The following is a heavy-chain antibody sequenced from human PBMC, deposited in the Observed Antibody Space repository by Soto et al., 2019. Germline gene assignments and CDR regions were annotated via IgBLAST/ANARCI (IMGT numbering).Heavy chain of an antibody. D-gene: IGHD6-13*01. V-gene: IGHV2-5*02. J-gene: IGHJ5*02. CDR1: GFSLSTSGVG. CDR2: IYWDDDK. Sequence: QITLKESGPTLVKPTQTLTLTCTFSGFSLSTSGVGVGWIRQPPGKALEWLALIYWDDDKRYSPSLKSRLTITKDTSKHQVVLTMTNMDPVDTATYYCALFIAAAGVRWFDPWGQGTLVTVSS. CDR3: ALFIAAAGVRWFDP.